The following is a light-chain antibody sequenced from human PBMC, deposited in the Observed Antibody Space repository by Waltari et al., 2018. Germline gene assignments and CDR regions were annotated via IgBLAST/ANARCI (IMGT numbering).Light chain of an antibody. V-gene: IGKV3-15*01. CDR1: QTTYTN. J-gene: IGKJ4*01. Sequence: DTVMTQSPATLSVSPGEGATLSCRASQTTYTNLAWYQQKPGQVPRPLIYGSSTRATGIPARFSGSGSGTEFTLTISSLQSEDFAVYYCQQYSRWPLTFGGGTKVEIK. CDR2: GSS. CDR3: QQYSRWPLT.